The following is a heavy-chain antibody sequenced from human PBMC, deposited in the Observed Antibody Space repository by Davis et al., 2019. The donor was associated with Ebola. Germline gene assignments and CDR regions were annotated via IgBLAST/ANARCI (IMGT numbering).Heavy chain of an antibody. V-gene: IGHV3-7*01. CDR2: IKHDGSDQ. CDR3: AKYASAYHYYYPMDV. Sequence: GGSLRLSCVASGFTFSTYWMSWVRQAPGEGLEWVATIKHDGSDQQYVNSVKGRFTISRDNAKNSLYLHMSSLRAEDTAVFYCAKYASAYHYYYPMDVWGQGTTVTVSS. J-gene: IGHJ6*02. CDR1: GFTFSTYW.